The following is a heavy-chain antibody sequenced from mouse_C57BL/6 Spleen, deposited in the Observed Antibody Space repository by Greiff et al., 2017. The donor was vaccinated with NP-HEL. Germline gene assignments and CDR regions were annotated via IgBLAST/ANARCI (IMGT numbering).Heavy chain of an antibody. D-gene: IGHD1-1*01. CDR1: GYTFTSYW. CDR3: ARCYYGSPHYFDY. J-gene: IGHJ2*01. CDR2: IDPSDSET. Sequence: QVQLQQPGAELVRPGSSVKLSCKASGYTFTSYWMHWVKQRPIQGLEWIGNIDPSDSETHYNQKFKDKATLTVDKSSSTAYMQLSSLTSEDSAVYYCARCYYGSPHYFDYWGQGTTLTVSS. V-gene: IGHV1-52*01.